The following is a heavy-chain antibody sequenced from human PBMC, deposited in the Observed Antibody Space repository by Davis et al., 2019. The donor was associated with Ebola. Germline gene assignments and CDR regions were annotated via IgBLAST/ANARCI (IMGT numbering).Heavy chain of an antibody. J-gene: IGHJ4*02. CDR2: ILLRSGRT. CDR3: ARDNYWKLDY. V-gene: IGHV3-9*01. D-gene: IGHD1-1*01. CDR1: GFRLISYG. Sequence: PGGSLRLSCAASGFRLISYGMHWVRQVPGKGLEWVSGILLRSGRTGYADSVKGRFIISRDNAKNSVYLQMDSLRVEDTAVYYCARDNYWKLDYWGQGILVTVSS.